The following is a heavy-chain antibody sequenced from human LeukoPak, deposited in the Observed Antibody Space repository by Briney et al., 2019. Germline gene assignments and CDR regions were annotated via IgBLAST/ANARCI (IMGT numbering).Heavy chain of an antibody. CDR3: ARGIAVAGVTEGDY. Sequence: KTSETLSLTCAVYGGSFSGYYWSWIRQPPGKGLEWIGEINHSGSTNYNPSLKSRVTISVDTSKNQFSLKLSSVTAADTAVYYCARGIAVAGVTEGDYWGQGTLVTVSS. CDR1: GGSFSGYY. J-gene: IGHJ4*02. V-gene: IGHV4-34*01. D-gene: IGHD6-19*01. CDR2: INHSGST.